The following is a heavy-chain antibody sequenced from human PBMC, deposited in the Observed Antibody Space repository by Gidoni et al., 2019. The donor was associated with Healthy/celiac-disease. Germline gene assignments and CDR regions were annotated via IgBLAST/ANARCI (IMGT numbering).Heavy chain of an antibody. V-gene: IGHV1-69*02. CDR3: ARAWRSGYYYDFDY. Sequence: QVQLVQSGAEVKKPGSSVTVSCKASGGPFSSYTISWVRQAPGQGLEWMGRIIPSLGIANYAQKFQGRVTITADKSTSTAYMELSSLRSEDTAVYYCARAWRSGYYYDFDYWGQGTLVTVSS. CDR2: IIPSLGIA. J-gene: IGHJ4*02. CDR1: GGPFSSYT. D-gene: IGHD3-22*01.